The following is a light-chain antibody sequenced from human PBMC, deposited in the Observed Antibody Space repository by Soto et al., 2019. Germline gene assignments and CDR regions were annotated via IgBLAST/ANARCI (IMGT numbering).Light chain of an antibody. CDR3: QQSFT. V-gene: IGKV1-5*01. CDR1: QSISSW. J-gene: IGKJ4*01. CDR2: DAS. Sequence: DLQMTQSPSTLSASVGDRVTITCRASQSISSWLAWYQQKPGKAPKLLIYDASSLESGVPSRFSGSGSGTEFTLTISSLQPDDFATYYCQQSFTFGGGTKVEIK.